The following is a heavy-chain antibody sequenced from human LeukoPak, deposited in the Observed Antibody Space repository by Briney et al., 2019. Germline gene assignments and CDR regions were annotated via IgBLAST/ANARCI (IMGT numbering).Heavy chain of an antibody. D-gene: IGHD3-9*01. CDR1: GFIFSNDW. J-gene: IGHJ4*02. Sequence: GGSLRLSCAASGFIFSNDWMSWVRQAPGKGLEWVAHIKSNASGRKKDYAAPVKGRFTILRDDSENMLYLQMNSLKTEDTAVYYCTTDYFRFDYWGQGTLVTVSS. CDR2: IKSNASGRKK. CDR3: TTDYFRFDY. V-gene: IGHV3-15*01.